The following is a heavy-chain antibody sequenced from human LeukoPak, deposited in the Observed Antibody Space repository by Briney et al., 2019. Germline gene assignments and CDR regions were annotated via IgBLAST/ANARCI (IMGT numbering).Heavy chain of an antibody. Sequence: GGSLRLSCAASGFTFSSYGMHWVRQAPGKGLEWVAFIRYDGSNKYYADSVKGRFTISRDNSKNTLYLQMNSLRAEDTAVYYCAKGLVPAATHFDYWGQGTLVTVSS. CDR1: GFTFSSYG. V-gene: IGHV3-30*02. CDR2: IRYDGSNK. J-gene: IGHJ4*02. D-gene: IGHD2-2*01. CDR3: AKGLVPAATHFDY.